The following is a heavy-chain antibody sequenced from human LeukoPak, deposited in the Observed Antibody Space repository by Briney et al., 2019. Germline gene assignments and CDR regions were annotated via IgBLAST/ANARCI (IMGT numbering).Heavy chain of an antibody. CDR1: GYSISSGYY. J-gene: IGHJ4*02. CDR2: IYHSGST. Sequence: SETLSLTCTVSGYSISSGYYWGWIRQPPGKGLEWIGSIYHSGSTYYNPSLKSRVTISVDTSKNQFSLKLSSVTAADTAVYYCARGLGPTATEDYWGQGTLVTVSS. CDR3: ARGLGPTATEDY. V-gene: IGHV4-38-2*02. D-gene: IGHD2-21*02.